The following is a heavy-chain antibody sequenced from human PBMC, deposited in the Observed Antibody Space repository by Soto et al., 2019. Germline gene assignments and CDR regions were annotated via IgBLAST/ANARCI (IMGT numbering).Heavy chain of an antibody. J-gene: IGHJ4*02. Sequence: EVQLLESGGGLVQPGGSLRLSCAASGFTFSSYAMSWVRQAPGKGLEWVSAISGSGGSTYYADSVKGRFTISRDNSKNTLYLQMNSLRAEDTAVYYCATSYSSGWYGFLQDFDYWGQGTLVTVSS. D-gene: IGHD6-13*01. V-gene: IGHV3-23*01. CDR1: GFTFSSYA. CDR3: ATSYSSGWYGFLQDFDY. CDR2: ISGSGGST.